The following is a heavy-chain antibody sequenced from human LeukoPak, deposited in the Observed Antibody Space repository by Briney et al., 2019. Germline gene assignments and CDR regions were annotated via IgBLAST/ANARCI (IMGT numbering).Heavy chain of an antibody. CDR1: GFTVSSNY. D-gene: IGHD2-21*01. V-gene: IGHV3-53*01. CDR2: IYSGGST. CDR3: ARGNVLGVLNVVPSFDY. J-gene: IGHJ4*03. Sequence: GGSLRLSCAASGFTVSSNYMSWVRQAPGKGLEWASVIYSGGSTYYADSVKGRFTISRDNSKNTLYLQMNSLRAEDTAVYYCARGNVLGVLNVVPSFDYGARGPLVTVPS.